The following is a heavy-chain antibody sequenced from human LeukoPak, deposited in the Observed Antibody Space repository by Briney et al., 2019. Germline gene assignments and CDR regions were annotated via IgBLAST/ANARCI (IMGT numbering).Heavy chain of an antibody. CDR3: ARDPYYYDSSGPGAFDI. CDR1: GYTFTSYG. CDR2: ISAYNGNT. J-gene: IGHJ3*02. V-gene: IGHV1-18*01. D-gene: IGHD3-22*01. Sequence: ASVTVSCTASGYTFTSYGISWVRQAPGQGLEWMGWISAYNGNTNYAQKLQGRVTMTTDTSTSTAYMELRSLRSDDTAVYYCARDPYYYDSSGPGAFDIWGQGTMVTVSS.